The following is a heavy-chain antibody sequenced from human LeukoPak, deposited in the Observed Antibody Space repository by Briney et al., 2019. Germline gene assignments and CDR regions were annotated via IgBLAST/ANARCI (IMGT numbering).Heavy chain of an antibody. Sequence: SETLSLTCTVSGGSISSSSYYWGWIRQPPGKGLEWIASVHYTGSTYYNPSLKSRVTIAVDTSKNQFSVRMTSVTAADTAVYYCARRADHFYYYMDVWGKGTTVTVSS. V-gene: IGHV4-39*07. CDR2: VHYTGST. J-gene: IGHJ6*03. D-gene: IGHD3-10*01. CDR3: ARRADHFYYYMDV. CDR1: GGSISSSSYY.